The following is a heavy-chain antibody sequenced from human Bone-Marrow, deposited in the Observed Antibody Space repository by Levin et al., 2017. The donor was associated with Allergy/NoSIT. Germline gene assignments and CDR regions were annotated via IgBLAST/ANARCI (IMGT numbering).Heavy chain of an antibody. Sequence: SCAASGFTFSDYSMNWVRQAPGKGLEWVSCISGGSGITYYADSLKGRFTISRDNAKNSLYLQMNSLRAEDTAVYFCARKEYSSSSITIYYGMDVWGQGTTVTVSS. CDR1: GFTFSDYS. J-gene: IGHJ6*02. CDR2: ISGGSGIT. CDR3: ARKEYSSSSITIYYGMDV. D-gene: IGHD6-6*01. V-gene: IGHV3-21*01.